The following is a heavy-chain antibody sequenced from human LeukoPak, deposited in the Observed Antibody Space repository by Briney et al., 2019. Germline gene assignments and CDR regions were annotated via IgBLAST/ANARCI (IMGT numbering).Heavy chain of an antibody. D-gene: IGHD2-15*01. CDR1: GFTFSSYG. CDR2: ISYDGSNK. CDR3: AKEGVAATVAYYYYGMDV. J-gene: IGHJ6*02. Sequence: GGSLRPSCAASGFTFSSYGMHWVRQAPGKGLEWVAVISYDGSNKYYADSVKGRFTISRDNSKNTLYLQMNSLRAEDTAVYYCAKEGVAATVAYYYYGMDVWGQGTTVTVSS. V-gene: IGHV3-30*18.